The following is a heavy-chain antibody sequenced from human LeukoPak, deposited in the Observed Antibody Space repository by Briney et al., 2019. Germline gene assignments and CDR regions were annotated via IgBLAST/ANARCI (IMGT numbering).Heavy chain of an antibody. CDR3: ARAMTTVTYYFDY. Sequence: GGSLRLSCAASGFTFSSYEMNWVRQAPGKGLEWVSYISSSGSTIYYADSVKGRFTISRDNAKNSLYLQMNSLRAEDTAVYYCARAMTTVTYYFDYWGQGTLVTVSS. CDR1: GFTFSSYE. J-gene: IGHJ4*02. V-gene: IGHV3-48*03. CDR2: ISSSGSTI. D-gene: IGHD4-17*01.